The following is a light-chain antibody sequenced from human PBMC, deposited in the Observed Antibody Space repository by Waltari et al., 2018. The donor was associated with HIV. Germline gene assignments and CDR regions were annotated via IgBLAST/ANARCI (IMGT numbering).Light chain of an antibody. V-gene: IGLV2-23*02. J-gene: IGLJ2*01. CDR3: CSYAGRSTLEV. CDR1: SSDVGAYNL. Sequence: ALTQPASGSGSPGPSITISCTGTSSDVGAYNLFPWYQPHPGKAPKFIIYEVNKRPSEVSIRFSGSKSGNTASLTISGLQAEDEADYYCCSYAGRSTLEVFGGGTKVTVL. CDR2: EVN.